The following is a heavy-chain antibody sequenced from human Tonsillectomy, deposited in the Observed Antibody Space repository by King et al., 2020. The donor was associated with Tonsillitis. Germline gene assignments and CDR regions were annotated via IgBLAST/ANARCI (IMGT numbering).Heavy chain of an antibody. CDR3: ARGGTNYDYYGMDV. CDR1: GFTFSSYS. J-gene: IGHJ6*02. D-gene: IGHD1-1*01. CDR2: ISTNSSYI. Sequence: VQLVESGGGLVKPGGSLRLSCAASGFTFSSYSMDWVRQAPGKGLEWVSSISTNSSYIYYADSLKGRFTISRDNAKNSLYLQMNSLRAEDTAVYYCARGGTNYDYYGMDVWGQGTTVTVSS. V-gene: IGHV3-21*01.